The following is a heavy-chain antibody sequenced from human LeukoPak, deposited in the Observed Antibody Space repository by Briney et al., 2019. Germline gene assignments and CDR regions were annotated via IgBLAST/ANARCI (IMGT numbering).Heavy chain of an antibody. D-gene: IGHD1-7*01. CDR2: INTNTGNP. V-gene: IGHV7-4-1*02. CDR1: GYTFSDYA. CDR3: ARDLTGTQFFDF. Sequence: ASVKVSCKVSGYTFSDYAMNWVRQAPGQGLEWMGWINTNTGNPTCAQGFTGRFVFSLETSVSTAYVQITSLEAEDTAVYYCARDLTGTQFFDFWGQGALVTVSS. J-gene: IGHJ4*02.